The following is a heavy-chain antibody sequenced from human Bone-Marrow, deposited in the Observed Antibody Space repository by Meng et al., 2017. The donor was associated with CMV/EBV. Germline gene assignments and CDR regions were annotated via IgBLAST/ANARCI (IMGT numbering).Heavy chain of an antibody. J-gene: IGHJ3*02. CDR3: ARQVVADAFDI. D-gene: IGHD2-15*01. CDR1: GYSFTSYW. Sequence: KVSCKGSGYSFTSYWIAWVRQMPGEGLEWMGIIYPGDSDTRYSPSFQGQVTISADKSISTAYLQWSSLKASDTAMYYCARQVVADAFDIWGQGTMVTVSS. CDR2: IYPGDSDT. V-gene: IGHV5-51*01.